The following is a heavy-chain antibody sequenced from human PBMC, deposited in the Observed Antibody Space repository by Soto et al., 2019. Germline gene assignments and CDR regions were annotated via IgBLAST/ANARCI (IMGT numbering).Heavy chain of an antibody. Sequence: QFQLVQSGAEVKKPGASVKVSCKASGYTFTNYGISWVRQAPGQGLEWMGWISAYHGNTNYAQNLQGRVTMTTDTSTNTAYMELRSLRSDDTAVYYRARAYYYDSSGYYPVDYWGQGTLVTVSS. J-gene: IGHJ4*02. CDR1: GYTFTNYG. D-gene: IGHD3-22*01. CDR3: ARAYYYDSSGYYPVDY. CDR2: ISAYHGNT. V-gene: IGHV1-18*01.